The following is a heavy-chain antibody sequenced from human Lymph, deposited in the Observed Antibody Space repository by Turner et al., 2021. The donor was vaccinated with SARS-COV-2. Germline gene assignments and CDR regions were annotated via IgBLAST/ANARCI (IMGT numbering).Heavy chain of an antibody. CDR2: IHPNSGGT. J-gene: IGHJ4*02. CDR1: GYTLTGYY. Sequence: QVQLVQSGAGVKKPGASVKVSCKASGYTLTGYYMHWVRQAPGQGLEWMGWIHPNSGGTNYAQKFQGRVTMTRDTSISTAYMDLSRLRSDDTAMYYCARSRDLQSMVRGVDPFDYWGQGTLVTVSS. D-gene: IGHD3-10*01. CDR3: ARSRDLQSMVRGVDPFDY. V-gene: IGHV1-2*02.